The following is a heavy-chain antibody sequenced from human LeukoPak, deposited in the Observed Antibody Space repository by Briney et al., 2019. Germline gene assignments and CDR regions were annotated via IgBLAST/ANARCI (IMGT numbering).Heavy chain of an antibody. CDR2: IIPIFGTA. V-gene: IGHV1-69*01. D-gene: IGHD6-6*01. CDR1: GGTFSSYA. J-gene: IGHJ6*03. Sequence: SVKVSCKASGGTFSSYAISWVRQAPGQGLEWMGGIIPIFGTANYAQKFQGRVTITADESTSTAYMELSSLRSEDTAVYYCARDLAARGNYYYYYMDVWGRGTTVTVSS. CDR3: ARDLAARGNYYYYYMDV.